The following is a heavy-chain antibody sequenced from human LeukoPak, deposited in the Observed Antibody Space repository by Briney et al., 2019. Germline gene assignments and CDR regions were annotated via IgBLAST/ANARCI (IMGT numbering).Heavy chain of an antibody. Sequence: GASVKVSCKASGYTFTSYGISWVRQAPGPGLEWMGWISAYNGNTNYAQKLQGRVTMTTDTSTSTAYMELRSLRSDDTAVYYCARDGYCSSTSCYVYYYYGMDVWGQGTTVTVSS. CDR2: ISAYNGNT. CDR3: ARDGYCSSTSCYVYYYYGMDV. J-gene: IGHJ6*02. D-gene: IGHD2-2*01. V-gene: IGHV1-18*01. CDR1: GYTFTSYG.